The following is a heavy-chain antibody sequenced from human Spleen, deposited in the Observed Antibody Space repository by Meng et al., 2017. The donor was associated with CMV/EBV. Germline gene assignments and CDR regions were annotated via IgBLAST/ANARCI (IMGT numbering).Heavy chain of an antibody. J-gene: IGHJ3*02. CDR3: ARGDEWDIVVVPAAAGAFDI. CDR1: GFTFSRDW. Sequence: GESLKISCVASGFTFSRDWMTWVRQAPGKGLEWVANINEDGGKRYYVGSVRGRFTISRDNPKNSLFLQMNSLRAEDTAVYYCARGDEWDIVVVPAAAGAFDIWGQGTMVTVSS. CDR2: INEDGGKR. V-gene: IGHV3-7*01. D-gene: IGHD2-2*01.